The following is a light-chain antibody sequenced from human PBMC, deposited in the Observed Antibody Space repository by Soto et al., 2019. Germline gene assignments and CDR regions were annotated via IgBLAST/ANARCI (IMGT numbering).Light chain of an antibody. J-gene: IGKJ1*01. CDR1: QSGSSS. CDR2: DTS. V-gene: IGKV3-15*01. CDR3: QQYIDWPPGT. Sequence: EIVVTQSPATLSVSPGERVTLSCRASQSGSSSLAWYQQRPGQAPRLLIYDTSTRAAGIAARFSGSGSGTEFPLTISSRQSEDFAVYYCQQYIDWPPGTFGQGTAVEIK.